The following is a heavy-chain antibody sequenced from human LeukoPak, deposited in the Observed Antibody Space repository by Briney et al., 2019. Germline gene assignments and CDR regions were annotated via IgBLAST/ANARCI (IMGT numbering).Heavy chain of an antibody. J-gene: IGHJ6*02. D-gene: IGHD2-2*03. Sequence: SETLSLTCTVSGGSISSSSYYWGWLRQPPGKGLEWIGSIYYSGSTYYNPPLKSRVTISVDTSKNQFSLKLSSVTAADTAVYYCAGYCSSTSCYLLYGMDVWGQGTTVTVSS. CDR2: IYYSGST. V-gene: IGHV4-39*01. CDR1: GGSISSSSYY. CDR3: AGYCSSTSCYLLYGMDV.